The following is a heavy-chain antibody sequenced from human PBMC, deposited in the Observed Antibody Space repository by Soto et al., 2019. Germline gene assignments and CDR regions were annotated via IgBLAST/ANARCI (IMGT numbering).Heavy chain of an antibody. V-gene: IGHV4-4*02. Sequence: PSETLSLTCAVCGDSVNSTKWWGWVRQSPGKGLEWIGEIYHSGTTSYNPSLKSRVTMSVDKSKNQFSLKMRSVTAADTSLYFCARDLAHTGSYAQRGQAALVTVSS. D-gene: IGHD1-26*01. CDR1: GDSVNSTKW. J-gene: IGHJ4*02. CDR2: IYHSGTT. CDR3: ARDLAHTGSYAQ.